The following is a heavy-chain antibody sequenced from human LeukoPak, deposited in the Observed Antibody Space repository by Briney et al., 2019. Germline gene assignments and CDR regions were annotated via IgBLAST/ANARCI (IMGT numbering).Heavy chain of an antibody. V-gene: IGHV4-59*01. J-gene: IGHJ4*02. D-gene: IGHD6-19*01. Sequence: YPSETLSLTCTVSGGSISSYYWSWIRQPPGKGLEWIGYIYYSGSTNYNPSLKSRVTISVDTSKNQFSLKLSSVTAADTAVYYCARVVSGWYYFDYWGQGTLVTVSS. CDR3: ARVVSGWYYFDY. CDR1: GGSISSYY. CDR2: IYYSGST.